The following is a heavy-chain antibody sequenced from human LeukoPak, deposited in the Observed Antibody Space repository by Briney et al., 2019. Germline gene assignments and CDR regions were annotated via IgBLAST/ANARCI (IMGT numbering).Heavy chain of an antibody. V-gene: IGHV5-51*01. CDR2: IYPDDSNT. J-gene: IGHJ4*02. CDR3: ARKYSSGWPS. Sequence: GESLKISCTGSGYXFTSYWIGWVRQMPGKGLEWMGIIYPDDSNTRYSPSFQGQVTISADKSISTAYLQWSSLKASDTAIYYCARKYSSGWPSWGQGTLVTVSS. CDR1: GYXFTSYW. D-gene: IGHD6-19*01.